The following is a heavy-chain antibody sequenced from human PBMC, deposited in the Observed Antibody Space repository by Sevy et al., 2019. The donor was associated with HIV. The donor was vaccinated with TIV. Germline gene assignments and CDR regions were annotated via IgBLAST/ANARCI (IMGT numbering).Heavy chain of an antibody. CDR2: IRYDGSNK. D-gene: IGHD3-3*01. J-gene: IGHJ5*02. V-gene: IGHV3-30*02. CDR3: AKEYDYDFWSGYYPRNNWFDP. CDR1: GFTFSSYG. Sequence: GGSLRLSCAASGFTFSSYGMHWVRQAPGKGLEWVAFIRYDGSNKYYADSVKGRFTISRDNSKNTLYLQMNSLRAEDTAVYYCAKEYDYDFWSGYYPRNNWFDPWGQGTLVTVSS.